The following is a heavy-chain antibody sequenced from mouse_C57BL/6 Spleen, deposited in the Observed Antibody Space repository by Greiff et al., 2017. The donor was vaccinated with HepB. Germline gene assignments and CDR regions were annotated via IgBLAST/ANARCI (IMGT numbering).Heavy chain of an antibody. V-gene: IGHV1-50*01. CDR1: GYTFTSYW. CDR3: ARGLKVYFDY. D-gene: IGHD1-3*01. CDR2: IDPSDSYT. J-gene: IGHJ2*01. Sequence: VQLQQPGAELVKPGASVKLSCKASGYTFTSYWMQWVKQRPGQGLEWIGEIDPSDSYTNYNQKFKGKATLTVDTSSSTAYMQLSSLTSEDSAVYYCARGLKVYFDYWGQGTTLTVSS.